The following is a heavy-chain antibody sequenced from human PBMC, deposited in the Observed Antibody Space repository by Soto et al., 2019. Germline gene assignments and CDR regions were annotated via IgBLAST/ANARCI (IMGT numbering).Heavy chain of an antibody. V-gene: IGHV3-23*01. J-gene: IGHJ4*02. D-gene: IGHD5-18*01. Sequence: PGGSLRLSCAASGFTFSSYAMSWVRQAPGKGLEWVSAISGSGGSTYYADSVKGRFTISRDNSKNTLYLQMNSLRAEDTAVYYCAKAEVCRYSYGLCMDYWGQRSQVSVS. CDR1: GFTFSSYA. CDR3: AKAEVCRYSYGLCMDY. CDR2: ISGSGGST.